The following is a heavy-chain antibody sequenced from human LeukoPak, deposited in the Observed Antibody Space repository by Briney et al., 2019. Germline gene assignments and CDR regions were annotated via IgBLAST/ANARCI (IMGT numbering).Heavy chain of an antibody. CDR1: EFTFSSYD. CDR2: ISYDGSNK. V-gene: IGHV3-30*18. D-gene: IGHD3-16*01. J-gene: IGHJ3*02. CDR3: AKEVRGDAFDI. Sequence: PGGSLRLSCVASEFTFSSYDMHWVRQAPGKGLEWVAVISYDGSNKDYADSVKGRCTISRDNTKNTLFLQMNSLRAEDTAVYYCAKEVRGDAFDIWGQGTMVTVSS.